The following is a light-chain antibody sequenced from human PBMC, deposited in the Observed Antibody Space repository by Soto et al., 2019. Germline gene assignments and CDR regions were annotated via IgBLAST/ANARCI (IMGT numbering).Light chain of an antibody. Sequence: EIVLTHSPGTLSLFPGERATLSCRASQSVDSNYLGGYQQKPGQAPRLLIYGAYSRATGITDRFRGSGSATDFTLTSSRLEPEDFAMYYCQQYGRSLYTFGQGIKLEIK. CDR3: QQYGRSLYT. V-gene: IGKV3-20*01. J-gene: IGKJ2*01. CDR1: QSVDSNY. CDR2: GAY.